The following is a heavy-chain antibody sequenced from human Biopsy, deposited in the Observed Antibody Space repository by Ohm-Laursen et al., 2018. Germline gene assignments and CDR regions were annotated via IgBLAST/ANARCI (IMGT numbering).Heavy chain of an antibody. J-gene: IGHJ4*02. V-gene: IGHV4-59*07. CDR2: MYYSGST. CDR3: VRGRSPATY. Sequence: SDTLSLTCTVSGGSLNFYYWSWIRQPPGQGLEWIGYMYYSGSTKSSPSLNNRVTVSFDTSRNQFSLKLTSMTPADTAVYYCVRGRSPATYWGQGALVIVSS. D-gene: IGHD3-16*01. CDR1: GGSLNFYY.